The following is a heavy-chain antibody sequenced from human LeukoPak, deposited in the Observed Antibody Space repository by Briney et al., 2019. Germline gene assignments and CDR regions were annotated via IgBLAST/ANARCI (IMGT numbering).Heavy chain of an antibody. Sequence: PGGSLRLSCAASGFTSSSYAMSWVRQAPGKGLEWVSAISGSGGSTYYADSVKGRFTISRDNSKNTLYLQMNSLRAEDTAVYYCAKDNFRGISPQDYWGQGTLVTVSS. D-gene: IGHD3-16*01. J-gene: IGHJ4*02. CDR2: ISGSGGST. CDR3: AKDNFRGISPQDY. V-gene: IGHV3-23*01. CDR1: GFTSSSYA.